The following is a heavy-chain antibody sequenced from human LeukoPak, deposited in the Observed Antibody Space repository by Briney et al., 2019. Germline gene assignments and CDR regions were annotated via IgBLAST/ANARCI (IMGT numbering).Heavy chain of an antibody. D-gene: IGHD1-26*01. J-gene: IGHJ4*02. CDR1: GGSISSYY. Sequence: TSETLSLTCTVSGGSISSYYWSWIRQPAGKGLEGIGRIYTSRSTNYNASLKSRVSMSVHTSKNQFSLKLSSVTAADTAVFYCARENSGSYREFDYWGQGTLVTVSS. CDR2: IYTSRST. V-gene: IGHV4-4*07. CDR3: ARENSGSYREFDY.